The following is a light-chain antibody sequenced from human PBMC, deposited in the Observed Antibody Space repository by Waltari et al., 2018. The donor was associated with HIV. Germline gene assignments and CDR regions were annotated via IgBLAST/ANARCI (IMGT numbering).Light chain of an antibody. Sequence: QSALTQPRSVSGSPGPAVTISFTGNSSDFGGYNSGSWYQQHPGKTPKPLIYDVTKRPSGVPDRCSGSKSGNTASLTISGLQAEDEADYFCCSYAGGYTLVFGGGTKLTVL. CDR1: SSDFGGYNS. CDR2: DVT. J-gene: IGLJ3*02. V-gene: IGLV2-11*02. CDR3: CSYAGGYTLV.